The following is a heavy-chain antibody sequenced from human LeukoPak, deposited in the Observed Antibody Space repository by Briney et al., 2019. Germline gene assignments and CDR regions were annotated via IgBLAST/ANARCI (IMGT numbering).Heavy chain of an antibody. CDR2: ISSSGST. D-gene: IGHD4-23*01. Sequence: PSETLSLTCTVSGGSISSYYWSWIRQPAGKGLEWIGRISSSGSTTYNPTLKSRVTISADTSKNQLSLKLNSVTAADTAVYYCARESDLSHYDGTDYWGQGTLVTVSS. CDR1: GGSISSYY. V-gene: IGHV4-4*07. CDR3: ARESDLSHYDGTDY. J-gene: IGHJ4*02.